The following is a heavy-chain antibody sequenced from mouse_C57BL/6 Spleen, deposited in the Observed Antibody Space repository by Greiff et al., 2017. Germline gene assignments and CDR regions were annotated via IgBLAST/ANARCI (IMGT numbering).Heavy chain of an antibody. CDR2: IYPSDSET. CDR1: GYTFTSYW. CDR3: ASGRKNDYALYAMDY. V-gene: IGHV1-61*01. J-gene: IGHJ4*01. Sequence: QVQLQQPGAELVRPGSSVKLSCKASGYTFTSYWTDWVKQRPGQGLEWIGNIYPSDSETHYNQKFKDKATLTVDKSSSTAYMQLSSLTSEDSAVYYCASGRKNDYALYAMDYWGQGTSVTVSS. D-gene: IGHD2-4*01.